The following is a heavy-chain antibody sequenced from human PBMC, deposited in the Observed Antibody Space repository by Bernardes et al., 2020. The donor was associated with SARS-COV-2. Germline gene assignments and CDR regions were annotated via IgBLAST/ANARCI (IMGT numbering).Heavy chain of an antibody. V-gene: IGHV3-7*01. CDR2: INQDETER. CDR3: ARDFGGGENDY. CDR1: GFTFSTYW. Sequence: GGSLRLSCAASGFTFSTYWMTWVRQAPGMGLEWVANINQDETERYYVDSVKGRFTISRDNAKNSLYLQMNSLRAEDTALYYCARDFGGGENDYWGQGTLVTVSS. J-gene: IGHJ4*02. D-gene: IGHD3-3*01.